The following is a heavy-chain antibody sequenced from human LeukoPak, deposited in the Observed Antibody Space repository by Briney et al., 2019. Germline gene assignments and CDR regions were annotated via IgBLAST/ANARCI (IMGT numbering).Heavy chain of an antibody. D-gene: IGHD2-2*03. V-gene: IGHV1-46*01. CDR1: GYTFTSYY. Sequence: ASVKVSFKASGYTFTSYYMHWVRQAPGQGREWMGIINPSGGSTSYAQKFQGRVTITRDMSTSTVYMELSSLRSEDTAVYYCAREFRLDIVVVPAATGAFDIWGQGTMVTVSS. CDR3: AREFRLDIVVVPAATGAFDI. CDR2: INPSGGST. J-gene: IGHJ3*02.